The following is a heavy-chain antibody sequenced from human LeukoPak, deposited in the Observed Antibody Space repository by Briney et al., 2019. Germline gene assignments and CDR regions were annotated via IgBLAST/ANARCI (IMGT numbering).Heavy chain of an antibody. D-gene: IGHD3-3*01. V-gene: IGHV4-34*01. CDR1: GGSFSGYY. CDR3: ARTVPDRNLRFLEWLVNFDY. CDR2: INHSGST. J-gene: IGHJ4*02. Sequence: SETLSLTCAVYGGSFSGYYWSWIRQPPGKGLEWIGEINHSGSTNYNPSLKSRVTISVDTSKNQFSLKLSSVTAADTAVYYCARTVPDRNLRFLEWLVNFDYWGQGTLVTVSS.